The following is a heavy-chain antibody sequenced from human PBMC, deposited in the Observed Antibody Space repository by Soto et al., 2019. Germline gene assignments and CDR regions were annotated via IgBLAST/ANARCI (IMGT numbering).Heavy chain of an antibody. CDR3: TRHRESYCGCDCYSGNY. CDR1: GFTFSGSA. V-gene: IGHV3-73*02. Sequence: EVQLVESGGGLVQPGGSLKLSCAASGFTFSGSAMHWVRQASGKGLEWVGRIRSKANSYATAYAASVRGRFTIARDDSKNTAYLQMNSLKTEDTAVYYCTRHRESYCGCDCYSGNYWGQGTLVTVSS. CDR2: IRSKANSYAT. D-gene: IGHD2-21*02. J-gene: IGHJ4*02.